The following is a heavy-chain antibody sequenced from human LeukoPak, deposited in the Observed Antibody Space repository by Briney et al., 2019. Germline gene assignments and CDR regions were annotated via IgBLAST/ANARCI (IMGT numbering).Heavy chain of an antibody. CDR3: ASGGGYYYDSSGLAWFDP. D-gene: IGHD3-22*01. Sequence: RASVKVSCKASGYTFTSYDINWVRQATGQGLEWMGWMNPNSGNTGYAQKFQGRVTMTRNTSISTAYMELSSLRSEDTAVYYCASGGGYYYDSSGLAWFDPWGQGTLVTVSS. CDR2: MNPNSGNT. CDR1: GYTFTSYD. V-gene: IGHV1-8*01. J-gene: IGHJ5*02.